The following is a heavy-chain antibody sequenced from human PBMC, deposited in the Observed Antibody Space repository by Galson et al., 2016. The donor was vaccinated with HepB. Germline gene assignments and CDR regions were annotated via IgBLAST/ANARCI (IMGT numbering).Heavy chain of an antibody. CDR3: ARDRYSGSYYVGAFDI. D-gene: IGHD1-26*01. CDR2: INPDSGVT. Sequence: SVKVSRKASGYTFTGYYMHWVRQAPGQGLEWMGWINPDSGVTSYAQKFQGRVTMTRDTSISTVYMELSRLKSDDTAIYYCARDRYSGSYYVGAFDIWGQGTMVTVS. V-gene: IGHV1-2*02. J-gene: IGHJ3*02. CDR1: GYTFTGYY.